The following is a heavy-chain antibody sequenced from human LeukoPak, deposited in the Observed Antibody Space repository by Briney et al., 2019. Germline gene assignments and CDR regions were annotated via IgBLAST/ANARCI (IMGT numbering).Heavy chain of an antibody. V-gene: IGHV3-21*04. CDR2: ISSSSSYI. CDR3: AKRAWEGATAQIDY. Sequence: GGSLRLSCAASGFTFSSYSMNWVRQAPGKGLEWVSSISSSSSYIYYADSVKGRFTIYRDNSKNTLYLQMISLRAEDTALYYCAKRAWEGATAQIDYWGQGTLVTVSS. D-gene: IGHD1-26*01. CDR1: GFTFSSYS. J-gene: IGHJ4*02.